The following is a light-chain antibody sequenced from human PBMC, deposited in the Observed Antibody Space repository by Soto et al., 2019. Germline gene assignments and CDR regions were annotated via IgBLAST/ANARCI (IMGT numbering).Light chain of an antibody. Sequence: EIVMTQSPGTLSLSPGERATLSCRAIQSVSSNYLAWYQQKPGQAPRLLIYGVSSRATGIPDRFSGSGSVTDFTLTISRLEPEDFAVYYCQQYGNSPWTFGQGTKVDTK. CDR1: QSVSSNY. V-gene: IGKV3-20*01. CDR2: GVS. J-gene: IGKJ1*01. CDR3: QQYGNSPWT.